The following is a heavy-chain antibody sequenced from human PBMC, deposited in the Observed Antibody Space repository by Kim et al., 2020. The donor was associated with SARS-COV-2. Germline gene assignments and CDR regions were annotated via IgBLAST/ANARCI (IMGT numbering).Heavy chain of an antibody. V-gene: IGHV6-1*01. D-gene: IGHD6-13*01. CDR3: ARGPGGAAAPELDY. J-gene: IGHJ4*02. Sequence: AVSVKSLITLNPDTSKNQFSLQLNSVTPEDTAVYYCARGPGGAAAPELDYWGQGTLVTVSS.